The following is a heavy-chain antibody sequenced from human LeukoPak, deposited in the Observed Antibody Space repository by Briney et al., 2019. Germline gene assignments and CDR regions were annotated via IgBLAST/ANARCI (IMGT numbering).Heavy chain of an antibody. CDR3: VNSSPGGGWLVSGNFDY. V-gene: IGHV4-4*02. Sequence: SETLSLTCAVSGGSISSTNWWSWVRQPPGKGLVWIGEIYHSGSTNYNPSLKSRVTISVDTSKNQFSLKLSSVTAADTAVYYCVNSSPGGGWLVSGNFDYWGQGTLVTVSS. D-gene: IGHD6-19*01. CDR2: IYHSGST. CDR1: GGSISSTNW. J-gene: IGHJ4*02.